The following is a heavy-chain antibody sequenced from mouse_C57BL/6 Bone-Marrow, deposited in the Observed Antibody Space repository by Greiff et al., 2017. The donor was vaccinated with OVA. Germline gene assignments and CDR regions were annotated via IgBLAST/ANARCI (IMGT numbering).Heavy chain of an antibody. V-gene: IGHV14-2*01. Sequence: EVKLVESGAELVKPGASVKLSCTASGFNIKDYYMHWVKQRTEQGLEWIGRIDPEGGETKYAPKFQGKATITADTSSNTAYLQLSSLTSEDTAVYYCARVGVGRINYYAMDYWGQGTSVTVSS. CDR2: IDPEGGET. J-gene: IGHJ4*01. CDR3: ARVGVGRINYYAMDY. CDR1: GFNIKDYY. D-gene: IGHD4-1*01.